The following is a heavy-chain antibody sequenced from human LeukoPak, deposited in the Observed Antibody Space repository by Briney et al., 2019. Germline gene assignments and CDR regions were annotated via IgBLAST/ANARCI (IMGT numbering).Heavy chain of an antibody. D-gene: IGHD6-13*01. Sequence: GGSLRLSCAASGFTFSNYAMHWVRQAPGKGLEYVSAISSNGGSTYYGNSVKGRFTISRDNSKNTLYLQMGSLRAEDMAVYYCARRSAAGPMDDAFDIWGQGTMVTVSS. CDR2: ISSNGGST. J-gene: IGHJ3*02. CDR3: ARRSAAGPMDDAFDI. V-gene: IGHV3-64*01. CDR1: GFTFSNYA.